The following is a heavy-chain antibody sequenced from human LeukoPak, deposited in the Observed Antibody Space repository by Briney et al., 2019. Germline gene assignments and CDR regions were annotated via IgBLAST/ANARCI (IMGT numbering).Heavy chain of an antibody. D-gene: IGHD2-2*01. Sequence: SQTLSLTCTVSGGSISSGDYYWSWIRQPPGKGLEWIGYIYYSGSTYYNPSLKSRVTISVDTSKNQFSLKLSSVTAADTAVYYCARAGCSSTTCYYYYYMDVWGKGTTVTVSS. CDR2: IYYSGST. J-gene: IGHJ6*03. CDR1: GGSISSGDYY. CDR3: ARAGCSSTTCYYYYYMDV. V-gene: IGHV4-30-4*08.